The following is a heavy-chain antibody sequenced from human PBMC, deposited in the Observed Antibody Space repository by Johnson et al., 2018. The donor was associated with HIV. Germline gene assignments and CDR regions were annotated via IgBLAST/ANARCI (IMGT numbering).Heavy chain of an antibody. CDR3: TRHGGYDPRGYVGAFDI. J-gene: IGHJ3*02. D-gene: IGHD5-12*01. CDR2: IRSKANSYAT. V-gene: IGHV3-73*01. Sequence: VQLVESGGGVVQPGRSLRLSCAASGFTFSGSAMHWVRQASGKGLEWVGRIRSKANSYATAYAASVKGRFTIARADSKNTAYLQMNSLKTEDTAVYYCTRHGGYDPRGYVGAFDIWGQGTMVTVSS. CDR1: GFTFSGSA.